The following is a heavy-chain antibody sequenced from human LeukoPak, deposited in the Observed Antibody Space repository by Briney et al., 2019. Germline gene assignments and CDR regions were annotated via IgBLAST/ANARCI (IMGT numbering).Heavy chain of an antibody. V-gene: IGHV4-4*02. CDR2: IYYSGST. CDR1: GGSISSSNW. Sequence: PSGTLSLTCAVSGGSISSSNWWSWVRQPPGKGLEWIGSIYYSGSTYYNPSLKSRVTISVDTSKNQFSLKLSSVTAADTAVYYCARGYRDYYDSSGYWMPFDYWGQGTLVTVSS. J-gene: IGHJ4*02. CDR3: ARGYRDYYDSSGYWMPFDY. D-gene: IGHD3-22*01.